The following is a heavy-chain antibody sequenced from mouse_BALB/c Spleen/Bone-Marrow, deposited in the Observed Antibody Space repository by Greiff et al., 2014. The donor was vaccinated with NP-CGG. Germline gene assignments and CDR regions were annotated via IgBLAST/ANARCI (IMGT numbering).Heavy chain of an antibody. D-gene: IGHD2-3*01. J-gene: IGHJ2*01. CDR3: AREVDGWYYFDC. CDR2: ISSGGST. CDR1: GFTFSSYA. Sequence: EVQLVESGGGLVKPGGSLKLSCAASGFTFSSYAMSWVRQTPEKRLEWVASISSGGSTYYPDSVKGRFTITRDNARNILYLQRSSLRSEDTAMYYCAREVDGWYYFDCWGQGTTLTGSS. V-gene: IGHV5-6-5*01.